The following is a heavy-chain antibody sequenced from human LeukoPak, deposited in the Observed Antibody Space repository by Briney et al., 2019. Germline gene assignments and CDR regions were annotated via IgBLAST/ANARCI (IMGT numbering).Heavy chain of an antibody. D-gene: IGHD6-19*01. J-gene: IGHJ5*02. CDR3: ARDLGRSSGSAPFDP. V-gene: IGHV3-7*01. CDR2: IKQDGSEK. CDR1: GFTFSSYE. Sequence: GGSLRLSCAASGFTFSSYEMNWVRQAPGKGLEWVANIKQDGSEKYYVDSVKGRFTISRDNAKNSLYLQMNSLRAEDTAVYYCARDLGRSSGSAPFDPWGQGTLVTVSS.